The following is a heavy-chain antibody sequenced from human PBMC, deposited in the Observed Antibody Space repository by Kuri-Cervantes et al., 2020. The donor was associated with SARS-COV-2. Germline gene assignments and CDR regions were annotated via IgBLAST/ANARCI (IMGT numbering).Heavy chain of an antibody. Sequence: GESLKISCAASGFTFSNAWMSWVRQAPGKGLEWVSSISSSSSYIYYADSLRGRFTISRDDAKNSLYLQIDSLRAEDTAVYFCARVAGEGPIYYYYMDVWGKGTTVTVSS. CDR2: ISSSSSYI. V-gene: IGHV3-21*01. D-gene: IGHD2-21*01. CDR1: GFTFSNAW. CDR3: ARVAGEGPIYYYYMDV. J-gene: IGHJ6*03.